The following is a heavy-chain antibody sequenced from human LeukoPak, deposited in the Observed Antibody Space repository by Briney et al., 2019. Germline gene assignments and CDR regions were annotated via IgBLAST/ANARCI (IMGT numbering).Heavy chain of an antibody. CDR3: ASIDFWSGYNFDY. CDR2: IKQDGSEK. Sequence: GGSLRLSCAASGFTFSSYWMSWVRQAPGKGLEWVANIKQDGSEKYYVDSVKGRFTISRDNAKNSLYLQMNSLRAEDTAVYYCASIDFWSGYNFDYWGQGTLVTVYS. D-gene: IGHD3-3*01. J-gene: IGHJ4*02. CDR1: GFTFSSYW. V-gene: IGHV3-7*01.